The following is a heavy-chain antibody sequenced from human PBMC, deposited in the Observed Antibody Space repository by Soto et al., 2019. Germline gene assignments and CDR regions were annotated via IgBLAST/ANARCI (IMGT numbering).Heavy chain of an antibody. CDR2: ISAYNGNT. CDR1: HYTFTSYG. CDR3: ASTHLTTVAYDY. V-gene: IGHV1-18*01. J-gene: IGHJ4*02. D-gene: IGHD4-17*01. Sequence: QVQLVQSGAEVKKPGASVKVSCKASHYTFTSYGISLVRQAPGRGLEWMGWISAYNGNTNYAQKLQGRVTMTTDTSTSTAYMELRSLRSDDTAVYYCASTHLTTVAYDYGGQGTLVTVSS.